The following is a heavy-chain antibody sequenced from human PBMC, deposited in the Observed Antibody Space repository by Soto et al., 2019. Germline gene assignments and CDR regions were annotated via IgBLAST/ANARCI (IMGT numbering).Heavy chain of an antibody. V-gene: IGHV4-30-4*01. Sequence: QVQLQESGPGLVKPSQTLSLTCTVSGGSISSGDYYWSWIRQPPGKGLEWIGYSYYSGSTYYNPSLKSRATISIDTSKNQFSLKLSSVTAADTAVYYCARDRADCSSTSCLYYFDYWGQGTLVTVSS. J-gene: IGHJ4*02. CDR2: SYYSGST. D-gene: IGHD2-2*01. CDR1: GGSISSGDYY. CDR3: ARDRADCSSTSCLYYFDY.